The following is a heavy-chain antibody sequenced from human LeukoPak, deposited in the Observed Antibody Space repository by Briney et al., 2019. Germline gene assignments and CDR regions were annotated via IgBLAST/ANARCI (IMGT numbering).Heavy chain of an antibody. D-gene: IGHD6-25*01. CDR2: ISSSGGAT. CDR3: ARINGQRTSIDY. J-gene: IGHJ4*02. CDR1: GFTFNNFE. Sequence: PGGSLRLSCLASGFTFNNFEITWVRQAPGEGLEWVSYISSSGGATYYAESMKGRFTISRDNAKNSVFLQMNGLRPSDASVYYCARINGQRTSIDYWGQGTLVTVSS. V-gene: IGHV3-48*03.